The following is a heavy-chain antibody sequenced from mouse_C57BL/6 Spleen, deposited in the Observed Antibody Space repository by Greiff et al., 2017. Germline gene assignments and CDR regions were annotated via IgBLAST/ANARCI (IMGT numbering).Heavy chain of an antibody. CDR3: AGAKDYYGSFDY. Sequence: QVQLKQSGPELVKPGASVKISCKASGYAFSSSWMNWVKQRPGKGLEWIGRIYPGDGDTNYNGTFKGKATLTADKSSSTAYLQLSSLTSEDSAVYFCAGAKDYYGSFDYWGQGTTLTVSS. D-gene: IGHD1-1*01. J-gene: IGHJ2*01. CDR1: GYAFSSSW. V-gene: IGHV1-82*01. CDR2: IYPGDGDT.